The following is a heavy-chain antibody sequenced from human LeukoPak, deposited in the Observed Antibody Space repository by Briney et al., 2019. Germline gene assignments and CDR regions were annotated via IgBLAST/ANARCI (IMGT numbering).Heavy chain of an antibody. V-gene: IGHV1-8*01. Sequence: ASVKVSCKASGYTFTSYDINWVRQATGQGLEWMGWMNPNSGNTGYAQKLQGRVTMTRNASISTAYMELSSLRSEDTAVYYCARDVRGGWFGELFRYTPYYYYYGMDVWGQGTTVTVSS. J-gene: IGHJ6*02. D-gene: IGHD3-10*01. CDR2: MNPNSGNT. CDR1: GYTFTSYD. CDR3: ARDVRGGWFGELFRYTPYYYYYGMDV.